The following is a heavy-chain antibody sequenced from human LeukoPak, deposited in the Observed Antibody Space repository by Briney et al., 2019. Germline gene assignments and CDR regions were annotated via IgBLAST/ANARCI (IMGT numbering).Heavy chain of an antibody. D-gene: IGHD6-13*01. Sequence: PSETLSLTCTVSGGYISSYSWSWIRQPPGKGLEWIGYIYYSGSTNYNPSLKSRVTISVDTSKNQFSLKLSSVTAADKAVYYCARSQQTWYYYYMDVWGKGPTVTVSS. V-gene: IGHV4-59*01. CDR2: IYYSGST. CDR3: ARSQQTWYYYYMDV. CDR1: GGYISSYS. J-gene: IGHJ6*03.